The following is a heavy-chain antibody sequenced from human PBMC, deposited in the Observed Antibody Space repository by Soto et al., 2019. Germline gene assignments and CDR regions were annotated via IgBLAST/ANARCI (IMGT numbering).Heavy chain of an antibody. CDR2: INPNSGGT. D-gene: IGHD5-18*01. V-gene: IGHV1-2*02. CDR1: GYTFTSYD. Sequence: ASVKVSCKASGYTFTSYDINWVRQAPGQGLEWMGWINPNSGGTNYAQKFQGRVTMTRDTSISTACMELSRLRSDDTAVYYCARSEYSYGYPGAFDIWGQGTMVT. J-gene: IGHJ3*02. CDR3: ARSEYSYGYPGAFDI.